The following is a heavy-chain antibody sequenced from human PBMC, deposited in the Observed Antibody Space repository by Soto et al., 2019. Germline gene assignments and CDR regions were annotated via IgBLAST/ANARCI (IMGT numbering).Heavy chain of an antibody. D-gene: IGHD3-22*01. V-gene: IGHV4-59*01. CDR1: GGSISSYY. CDR2: IYYSGST. J-gene: IGHJ4*02. Sequence: SETLSLTCTVSGGSISSYYWSWIRQPPGKGLEWIGYIYYSGSTKYNPSLKSRVTISVDTSKNQFSLKLSSVTAADTAVYYCARSYHSSPFDYWGQGTLVTVSS. CDR3: ARSYHSSPFDY.